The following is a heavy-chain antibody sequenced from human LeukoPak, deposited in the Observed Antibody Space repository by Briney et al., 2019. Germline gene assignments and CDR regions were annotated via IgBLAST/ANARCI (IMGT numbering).Heavy chain of an antibody. CDR2: IWYVGSNK. D-gene: IGHD2-21*02. J-gene: IGHJ4*02. Sequence: GGSLRLSCAASGFTFSSYGMHWVRQAPGKGLEWVAVIWYVGSNKYYADSVKGRFTISRDNSKNTLYLQMNSLRAEDTAVYYCARDAYCGGDCYSYYFDYWGQGTLVTVSS. V-gene: IGHV3-33*01. CDR1: GFTFSSYG. CDR3: ARDAYCGGDCYSYYFDY.